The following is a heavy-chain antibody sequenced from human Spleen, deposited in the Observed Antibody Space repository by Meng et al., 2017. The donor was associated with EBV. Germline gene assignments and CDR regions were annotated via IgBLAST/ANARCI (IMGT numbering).Heavy chain of an antibody. CDR1: GGSFRICA. V-gene: IGHV1-69*01. CDR2: LIPLSDAP. J-gene: IGHJ4*02. D-gene: IGHD3-10*01. CDR3: ASESGRGFTPDY. Sequence: VQVVQFGAEVEKSESCVKVSGESSGGSFRICAIRWARQSPGQGLGGMGGLIPLSDAPHYAQKFQGRVTSTADESKSTHYLDLSGLRAEDTAVYYCASESGRGFTPDYWGQGTLVTVSS.